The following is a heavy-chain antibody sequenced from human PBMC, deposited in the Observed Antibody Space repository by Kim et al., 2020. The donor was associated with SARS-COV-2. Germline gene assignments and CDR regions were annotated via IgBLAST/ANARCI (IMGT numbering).Heavy chain of an antibody. CDR3: ARDIWTVTTAFDP. V-gene: IGHV4-39*06. Sequence: YNPSLQSRVTISVDTAKNPFALKLSSVTAADTAVYYCARDIWTVTTAFDPWGQGTLVTVSS. D-gene: IGHD1-7*01. J-gene: IGHJ5*02.